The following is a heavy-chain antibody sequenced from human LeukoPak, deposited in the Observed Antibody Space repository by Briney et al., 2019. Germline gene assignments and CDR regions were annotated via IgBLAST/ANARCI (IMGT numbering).Heavy chain of an antibody. D-gene: IGHD6-19*01. J-gene: IGHJ4*02. CDR3: AATGIAVAQYYFDY. CDR1: GGSFSGYY. Sequence: SETLSLTCAVYGGSFSGYYWSWIRQPPGKGLEWIGEINHSGSTNYNPSLKSRVTISVDTSKNQFSLKLSSVTAADTAVYYCAATGIAVAQYYFDYWGQGALVTVSS. V-gene: IGHV4-34*01. CDR2: INHSGST.